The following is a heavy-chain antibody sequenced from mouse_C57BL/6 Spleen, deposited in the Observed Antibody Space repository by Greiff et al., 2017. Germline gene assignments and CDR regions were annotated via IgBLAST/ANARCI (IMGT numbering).Heavy chain of an antibody. J-gene: IGHJ2*01. CDR3: ARGRTSSGYSYYFDY. CDR1: GFTFSSYA. CDR2: ISDGGSYT. D-gene: IGHD3-2*02. V-gene: IGHV5-4*03. Sequence: EVMLVESGGGLVKPGGSLKLSCAASGFTFSSYAMSWVRQTPEKRLEWVATISDGGSYTYYPDNVKGRFTISRDNAKNNLYLQMSHLKSEDTAMXYCARGRTSSGYSYYFDYWGQGTTLTVSS.